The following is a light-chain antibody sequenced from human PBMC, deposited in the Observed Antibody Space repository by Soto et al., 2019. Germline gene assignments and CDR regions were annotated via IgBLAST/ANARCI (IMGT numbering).Light chain of an antibody. CDR1: SSDVGTYKY. V-gene: IGLV2-14*01. CDR2: EVS. J-gene: IGLJ2*01. Sequence: QSALTQPASVSGSPGQSITISFTGTSSDVGTYKYVSWYQQLPGKAPKLMIYEVSNRPSGVSNRFSGSKSGNTASLTISELQAEDEADYYCSSYTSRSTPVFGGGTKLTVL. CDR3: SSYTSRSTPV.